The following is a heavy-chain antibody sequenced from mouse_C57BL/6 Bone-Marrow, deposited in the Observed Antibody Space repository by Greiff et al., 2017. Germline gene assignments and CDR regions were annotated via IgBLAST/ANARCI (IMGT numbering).Heavy chain of an antibody. CDR1: GYTFTSYG. CDR3: ARSYYYGSRGYAMDY. Sequence: QVQLQQSGADLARPGASVKLSCKASGYTFTSYGISWVKQRTGQGLEWIGEIYPRSGNTYYNEKFKGKATLTADKSSSTAYMELRSLTSEDSAVYFCARSYYYGSRGYAMDYWGQGTSVTVSS. J-gene: IGHJ4*01. V-gene: IGHV1-81*01. CDR2: IYPRSGNT. D-gene: IGHD1-1*01.